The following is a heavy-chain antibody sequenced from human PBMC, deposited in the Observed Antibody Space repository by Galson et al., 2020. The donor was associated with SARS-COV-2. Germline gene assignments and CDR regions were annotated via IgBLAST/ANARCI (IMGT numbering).Heavy chain of an antibody. Sequence: GGSLRLSCAASGFIFSDSPMHWVRQASGKGLAWVGRIRSRTNNYATTYAASVKGRFTISRDDSKNTAFLQMNSLKIEDTAVYYCTRVPPNSNSFWDAFDIWGHGTMVTVSS. CDR2: IRSRTNNYAT. CDR1: GFIFSDSP. D-gene: IGHD6-6*01. CDR3: TRVPPNSNSFWDAFDI. J-gene: IGHJ3*02. V-gene: IGHV3-73*01.